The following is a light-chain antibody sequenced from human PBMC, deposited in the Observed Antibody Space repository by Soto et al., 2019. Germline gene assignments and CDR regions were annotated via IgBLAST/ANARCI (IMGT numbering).Light chain of an antibody. V-gene: IGKV3-15*01. CDR3: QHYNNWPCT. J-gene: IGKJ4*01. Sequence: EVVMTQSPATLSVSPGDRATLSCRASQSVSSNLAWYQQKPGQAPRLLIYGASTRATGIPARFSGSGSGTEFTLTISSLQSEDSAVYSCQHYNNWPCTFGGGAKVEIK. CDR1: QSVSSN. CDR2: GAS.